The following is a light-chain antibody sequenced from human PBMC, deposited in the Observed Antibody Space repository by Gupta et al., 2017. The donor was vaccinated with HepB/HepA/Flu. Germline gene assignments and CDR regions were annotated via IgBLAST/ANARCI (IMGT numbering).Light chain of an antibody. Sequence: QSALTQPASVSGSPGQSITISCTGTSSDVGGYNYVSWYQQHPGKAPKLMMYDVSNRPSGVSNRFSGSKSGNTASLTISGLQAEDEADYYCSSYTSSSTLVFGTGTKVTV. J-gene: IGLJ1*01. CDR1: SSDVGGYNY. CDR2: DVS. CDR3: SSYTSSSTLV. V-gene: IGLV2-14*03.